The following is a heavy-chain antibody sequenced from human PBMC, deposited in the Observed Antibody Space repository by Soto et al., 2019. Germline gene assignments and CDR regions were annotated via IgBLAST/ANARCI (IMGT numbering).Heavy chain of an antibody. CDR2: MNPNSGNT. D-gene: IGHD3-22*01. CDR1: GYTFTSYD. J-gene: IGHJ4*02. CDR3: ARGGYYYDSSGYYADDY. V-gene: IGHV1-8*01. Sequence: QVQLVQSGAEVKKPGASVKVSCKASGYTFTSYDINWVRQATGQGLAWMGWMNPNSGNTGYAQKFQGRVTMTRNTSISTAYMELSSLRSEDTAVYYCARGGYYYDSSGYYADDYWGQGTLVTVSS.